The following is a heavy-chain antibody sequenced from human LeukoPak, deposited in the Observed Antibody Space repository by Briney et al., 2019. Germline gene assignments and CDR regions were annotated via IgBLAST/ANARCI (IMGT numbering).Heavy chain of an antibody. J-gene: IGHJ4*02. CDR2: INPNSGET. CDR1: GYTFTDYY. Sequence: ASVKVSCKTSGYTFTDYYIHWVRQAPGQGLEWMGWINPNSGETKSAQKFQGRVTMTGDTSISTACMELSRVTSDDTAVYYCARDRDYSNTESGFDYWGQGTLVTVSS. CDR3: ARDRDYSNTESGFDY. V-gene: IGHV1-2*02. D-gene: IGHD4-11*01.